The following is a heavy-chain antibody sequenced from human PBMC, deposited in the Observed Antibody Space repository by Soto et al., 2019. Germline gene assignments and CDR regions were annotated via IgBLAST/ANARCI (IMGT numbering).Heavy chain of an antibody. CDR2: INPNSGGT. Sequence: GASVKVSCKASGYTFTGYYMHWVRQAPGQGLEWMGWINPNSGGTNYAQKFQGWVTMTRDTSISTAYMELSRLRSDDTAVYYCARSSGVVIPDFDYWGQRTLVTVSS. CDR1: GYTFTGYY. J-gene: IGHJ4*02. V-gene: IGHV1-2*04. CDR3: ARSSGVVIPDFDY. D-gene: IGHD3-3*01.